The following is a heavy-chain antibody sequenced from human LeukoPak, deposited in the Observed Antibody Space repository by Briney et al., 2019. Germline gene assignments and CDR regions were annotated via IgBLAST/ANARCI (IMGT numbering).Heavy chain of an antibody. J-gene: IGHJ4*02. CDR3: AADNTYYDFWSGYPYFDY. V-gene: IGHV1-58*01. CDR2: IVVGSGNT. D-gene: IGHD3-3*01. Sequence: GTSVKVSCKASGFTFTSSAVQWVRQARGQRLEWIGWIVVGSGNTNYAQKFQERVTITRDMSTSTAYMELSSLRSEDTAVYYCAADNTYYDFWSGYPYFDYWGQGTLVTVSS. CDR1: GFTFTSSA.